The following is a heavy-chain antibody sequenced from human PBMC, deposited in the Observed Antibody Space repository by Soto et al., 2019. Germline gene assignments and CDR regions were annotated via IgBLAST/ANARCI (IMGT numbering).Heavy chain of an antibody. D-gene: IGHD3-16*01. CDR3: AISQDRGGRTTFIY. CDR1: GFTFDDNA. J-gene: IGHJ4*02. V-gene: IGHV3-9*01. Sequence: PGGSLRLSCAVSGFTFDDNAMHGGRQAPEKGLEWGSGINWKSDIGYADSVKGRFTISRDNAENSLYLQMNSLRAEDTALYYCAISQDRGGRTTFIYWGQGTQVTVSS. CDR2: INWKSDI.